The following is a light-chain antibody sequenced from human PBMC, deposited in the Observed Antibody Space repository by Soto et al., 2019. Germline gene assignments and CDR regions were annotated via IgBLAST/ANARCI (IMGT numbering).Light chain of an antibody. CDR2: DVV. CDR3: CSYTSSSTYV. J-gene: IGLJ1*01. V-gene: IGLV2-14*01. CDR1: GSDVGAYNY. Sequence: QSVLTQPASVSGSPGQSITISCTGTGSDVGAYNYVSWYQQCPGKAPKPIIYDVVNRPSGVSNRFSGSKSGNTAALIIFGLQAEDEADCYCCSYTSSSTYVFGTGTKVTVL.